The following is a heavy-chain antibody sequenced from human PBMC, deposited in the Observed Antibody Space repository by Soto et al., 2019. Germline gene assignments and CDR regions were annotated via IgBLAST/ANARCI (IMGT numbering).Heavy chain of an antibody. V-gene: IGHV1-8*01. CDR1: GYSFTNNA. CDR3: ARMETFGSLNWFDP. D-gene: IGHD3-16*01. CDR2: MIPGSGDT. J-gene: IGHJ5*01. Sequence: ASVKVSCKASGYSFTNNAVSWVRQATGQGLEWMGWMIPGSGDTGYAQKFQGRVTMTRDISIATAYMELSSLRSDDTAIYYCARMETFGSLNWFDPWGQGTLVTVSS.